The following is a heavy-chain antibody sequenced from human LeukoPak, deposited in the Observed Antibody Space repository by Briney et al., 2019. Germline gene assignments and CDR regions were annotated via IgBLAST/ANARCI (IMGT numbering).Heavy chain of an antibody. J-gene: IGHJ5*02. CDR1: GGSFSGYY. CDR3: AAVTGWFDP. Sequence: SETLSLTCAVYGGSFSGYYLSWIRQPPGKGLEWIGEINHSGSTNYNPSLKSRVTISVDTSKNQFSLKLSSVTAADTAVYYCAAVTGWFDPWGQGTLVTVSS. V-gene: IGHV4-34*01. D-gene: IGHD4-17*01. CDR2: INHSGST.